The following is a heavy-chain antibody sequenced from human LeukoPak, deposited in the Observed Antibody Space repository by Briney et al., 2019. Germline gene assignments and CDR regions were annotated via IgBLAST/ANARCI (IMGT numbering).Heavy chain of an antibody. Sequence: GGSLRLSCAASGFTFSDYYMSWVRQAPGKGLEWVSAISGSGGSTYYADSVKGRFTISRDNSKNTLYLQMNSLRAEDTAVYYCAKPGQQLGPFSYWGRETRSPSPQ. CDR1: GFTFSDYY. J-gene: IGHJ4*02. CDR3: AKPGQQLGPFSY. D-gene: IGHD6-13*01. CDR2: ISGSGGST. V-gene: IGHV3-23*01.